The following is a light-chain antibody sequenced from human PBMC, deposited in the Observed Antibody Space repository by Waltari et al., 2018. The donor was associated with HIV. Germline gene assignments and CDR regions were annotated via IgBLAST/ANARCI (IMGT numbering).Light chain of an antibody. CDR3: AAWDDSLNGVV. CDR1: SSNIGGNT. Sequence: QAVLTQPPSASGTPGQRVTISCSGSSSNIGGNTVNWYQQLPGTAPKLLTYSNNQWPAGVPDRCSGSKSGTSASLAISVLQSEDEADYYCAAWDDSLNGVVFGGGTKLTVL. V-gene: IGLV1-44*01. CDR2: SNN. J-gene: IGLJ2*01.